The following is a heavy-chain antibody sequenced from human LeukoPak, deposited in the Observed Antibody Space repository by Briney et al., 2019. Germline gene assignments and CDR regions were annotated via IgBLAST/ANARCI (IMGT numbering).Heavy chain of an antibody. Sequence: ASVKVSCKASGYTFTGYYMHWVRQAPGQGLEWMGWINPNSGGTNYAQKFQGRVTMTRDTSISTAYMELSRLRSDDTAVYYCARGPHVGAVAGRYNWFDPWGREPWSPSPQ. CDR3: ARGPHVGAVAGRYNWFDP. J-gene: IGHJ5*02. D-gene: IGHD6-19*01. CDR1: GYTFTGYY. V-gene: IGHV1-2*02. CDR2: INPNSGGT.